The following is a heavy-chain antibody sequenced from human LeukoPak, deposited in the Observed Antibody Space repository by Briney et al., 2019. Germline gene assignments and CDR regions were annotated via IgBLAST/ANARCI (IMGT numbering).Heavy chain of an antibody. CDR2: IFHTGST. D-gene: IGHD3-22*01. J-gene: IGHJ4*02. V-gene: IGHV4-30-2*01. CDR1: GGSIDSGIYS. Sequence: PSETLSLTCSVSGGSIDSGIYSWSWIRQPPGKGLEWIGYIFHTGSTSYNTSLKSRVTISVDRSKNQFSLKLSSVSAADTAMYYCVRDGDYYDSGGYGNIWGQGNLVTVSS. CDR3: VRDGDYYDSGGYGNI.